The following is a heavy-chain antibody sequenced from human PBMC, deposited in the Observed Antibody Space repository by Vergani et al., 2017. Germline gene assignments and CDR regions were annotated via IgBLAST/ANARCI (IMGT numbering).Heavy chain of an antibody. CDR3: ARVSAYVDIVDTIPGDYYYYGMDV. J-gene: IGHJ6*02. CDR1: GGTFSSYA. D-gene: IGHD5-12*01. Sequence: QVQLVQSGAEVKKPGSSVKVSCKASGGTFSSYAISWVRQAPGQGLEWMGGIIPIFGTANYAQKFQGRGTITADESTSTAYMELSSLRSEDTAVYCWARVSAYVDIVDTIPGDYYYYGMDVWGQGTTVTVSS. CDR2: IIPIFGTA. V-gene: IGHV1-69*01.